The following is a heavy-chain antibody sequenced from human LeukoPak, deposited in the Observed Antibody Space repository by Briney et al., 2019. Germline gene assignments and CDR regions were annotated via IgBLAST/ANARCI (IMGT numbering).Heavy chain of an antibody. D-gene: IGHD4-17*01. CDR3: ARAGGAPHGDYEFDF. V-gene: IGHV4-4*09. CDR1: GGSISSYY. J-gene: IGHJ4*02. CDR2: IYTSGST. Sequence: SETLSLTCTVSGGSISSYYWSWIRQPPGKGLEWIGSIYTSGSTNYNPSLKSRVTISVDTSKNQFSLKLTSVTATDTAIYYCARAGGAPHGDYEFDFWGQGILVTVSS.